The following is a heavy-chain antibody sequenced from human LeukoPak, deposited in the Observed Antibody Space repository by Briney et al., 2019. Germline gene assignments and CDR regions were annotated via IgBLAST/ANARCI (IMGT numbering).Heavy chain of an antibody. CDR1: GFTFSSYS. Sequence: GGSLRLSCAASGFTFSSYSMNWVHQAPGKGLEWVSGISGSGSTTYYADSVKGRFTISRDNSKNTLYLQMNSLRAEDTAVYYCAKANSGSASRGYFDYWGQGTLVTVSS. CDR2: ISGSGSTT. V-gene: IGHV3-23*01. CDR3: AKANSGSASRGYFDY. D-gene: IGHD6-25*01. J-gene: IGHJ4*02.